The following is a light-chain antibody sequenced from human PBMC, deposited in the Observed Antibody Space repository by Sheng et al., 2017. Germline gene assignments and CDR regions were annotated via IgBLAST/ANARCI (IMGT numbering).Light chain of an antibody. CDR1: SSDIGSYNF. CDR2: EIS. J-gene: IGLJ2*01. CDR3: CAYTXRGTLI. Sequence: QSALTQPASVSGSPGQSITISCTGTSSDIGSYNFVSWYQHHPGKAPKVLIYEISQRPSGVSDRFSGSRSGNTASLTISGLQAEDGADYYCCAYTXRGTLIFGGGTKLT. V-gene: IGLV2-23*02.